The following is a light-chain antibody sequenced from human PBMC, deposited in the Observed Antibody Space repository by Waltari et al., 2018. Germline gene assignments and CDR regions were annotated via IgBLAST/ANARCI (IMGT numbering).Light chain of an antibody. CDR3: TSYARISWV. CDR1: RSDVGGYNY. J-gene: IGLJ3*02. CDR2: NVD. Sequence: QSALTQPASVSGSPGQSITISCTGTRSDVGGYNYVSWYQQHPGKAPKCMIYNVDNRPPGVSNRFSGSKSGNTASLTISGLQADDEADYYCTSYARISWVFGGGTKLSVL. V-gene: IGLV2-14*03.